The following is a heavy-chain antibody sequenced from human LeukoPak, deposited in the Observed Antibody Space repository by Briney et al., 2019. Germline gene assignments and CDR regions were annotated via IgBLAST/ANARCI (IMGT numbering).Heavy chain of an antibody. J-gene: IGHJ6*02. CDR2: ISSSSSYI. Sequence: GGSLRLSCAASGFTFSSYSMNWVRQAPGKGLEWVSSISSSSSYIYYADSVKGRFTISRDNAKNSLYLQMNSLRAEDTAVYYCAREWGSSARYYGMDVWGQGTTVTVSS. CDR1: GFTFSSYS. D-gene: IGHD2-2*01. V-gene: IGHV3-21*01. CDR3: AREWGSSARYYGMDV.